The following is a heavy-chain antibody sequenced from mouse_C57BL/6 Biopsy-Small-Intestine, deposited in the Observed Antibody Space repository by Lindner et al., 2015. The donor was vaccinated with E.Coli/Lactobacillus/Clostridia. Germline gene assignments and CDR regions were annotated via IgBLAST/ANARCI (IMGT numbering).Heavy chain of an antibody. CDR2: IRSKSNNYAT. CDR1: GFTFNTYA. V-gene: IGHV10-3*01. Sequence: VQLQESGGGLVQPKGSLKLSCAASGFTFNTYAMHWVRQAPGKGLEWVARIRSKSNNYATYYADSVKDRFTISRDDSESMLYLQMNNLKTEDTAMYYCVRLDYGNYDAMDYWGQGTSVTVSS. CDR3: VRLDYGNYDAMDY. J-gene: IGHJ4*01. D-gene: IGHD2-1*01.